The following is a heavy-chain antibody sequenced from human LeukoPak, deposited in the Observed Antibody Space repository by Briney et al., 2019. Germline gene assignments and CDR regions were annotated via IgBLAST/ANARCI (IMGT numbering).Heavy chain of an antibody. CDR3: ARPPPSGNIDY. D-gene: IGHD2/OR15-2a*01. Sequence: PSETLSLTCTVSGGSISSYYWGWIRQPPGKGLQWIGRIYYSGITYYNPSLKRRVTISVDTSKNQVSLRLTSVTAADTAVYYCARPPPSGNIDYWGQGTLVTVSS. CDR1: GGSISSYY. V-gene: IGHV4-39*01. CDR2: IYYSGIT. J-gene: IGHJ4*02.